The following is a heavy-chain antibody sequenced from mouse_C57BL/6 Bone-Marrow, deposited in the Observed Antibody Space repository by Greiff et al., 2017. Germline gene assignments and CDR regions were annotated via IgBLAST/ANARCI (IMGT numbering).Heavy chain of an antibody. CDR2: INPCSGYT. CDR1: GYTFTSYT. CDR3: AGTTTADY. D-gene: IGHD1-2*01. V-gene: IGHV1-4*01. J-gene: IGHJ2*01. Sequence: VQLQQSGAELARPGASVKMSCKASGYTFTSYTMHWVKQRPGQGLEWIGYINPCSGYTKYNQKFKGKDTLTADKSSSTAYMQLSSLTSEDYAVYYCAGTTTADYWGQGTTLTVSS.